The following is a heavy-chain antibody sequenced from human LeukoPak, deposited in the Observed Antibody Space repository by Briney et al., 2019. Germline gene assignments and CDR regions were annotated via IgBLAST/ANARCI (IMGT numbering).Heavy chain of an antibody. V-gene: IGHV3-23*01. CDR3: AKAYYYDSSGYYPLGY. D-gene: IGHD3-22*01. Sequence: LSGGSLRLSCAASGFTFSSYAMSWVRQAPGKGLEWVSAVSGSGGSTYYADSVKGRFTISRDNSKNTLYLQMNSLRAEDTAVYYCAKAYYYDSSGYYPLGYWGQGTLVTVSS. J-gene: IGHJ4*02. CDR1: GFTFSSYA. CDR2: VSGSGGST.